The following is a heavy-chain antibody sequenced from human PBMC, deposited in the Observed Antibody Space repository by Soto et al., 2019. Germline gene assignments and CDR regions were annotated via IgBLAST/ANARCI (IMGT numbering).Heavy chain of an antibody. CDR2: IKTEADGGTT. Sequence: PGGSLRLSCAASGFSFSKVWLSWVRQTPGKGLEWVARIKTEADGGTTEYTEPVKGRFTISRDDSENTLYLQMNSLNTEDTGIYYSVKGSTSTKHYWGQGTLVTVYS. V-gene: IGHV3-15*01. D-gene: IGHD2-21*01. CDR3: VKGSTSTKHY. CDR1: GFSFSKVW. J-gene: IGHJ4*02.